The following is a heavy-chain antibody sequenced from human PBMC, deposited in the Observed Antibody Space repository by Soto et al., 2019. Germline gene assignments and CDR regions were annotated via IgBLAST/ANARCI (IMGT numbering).Heavy chain of an antibody. D-gene: IGHD3-9*01. V-gene: IGHV2-26*01. CDR3: ARGGELRYFDWASSDAFDI. J-gene: IGHJ3*02. CDR2: IFSNDEK. CDR1: GLSLSNARMG. Sequence: QVTLKESGPVLVKPTETLTLTCTVSGLSLSNARMGVSWIRQPPGKALEWLAHIFSNDEKSYSTSLKSRLTISKDTSKSQVVLTMTNMDPVDTATYYCARGGELRYFDWASSDAFDIWGQGTMVTVSS.